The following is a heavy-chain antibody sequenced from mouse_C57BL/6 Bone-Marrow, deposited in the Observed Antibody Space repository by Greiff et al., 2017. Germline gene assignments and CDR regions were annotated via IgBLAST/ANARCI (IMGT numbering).Heavy chain of an antibody. V-gene: IGHV1-64*01. Sequence: QVQLQQPGAELVKPGASVKLSCTASGYTFTSYWMHWVKQRPGQGLEWIGMIHPNSGSTKYNEKFKSKATLTVDKSSSTAYMQLSSLASEASAVYYCARWFLDVWGTGTTVTVAS. CDR1: GYTFTSYW. J-gene: IGHJ1*03. CDR2: IHPNSGST. CDR3: ARWFLDV.